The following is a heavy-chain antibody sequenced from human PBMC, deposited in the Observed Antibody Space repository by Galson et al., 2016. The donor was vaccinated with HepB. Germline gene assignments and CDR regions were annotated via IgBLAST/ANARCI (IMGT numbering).Heavy chain of an antibody. CDR3: TTAGGYDW. Sequence: SLRLSCAASGFTFSNFAMSWVRQAPGKGLEWVSSISGSGRMTYYADSVKGRFTISRDNSKNTLDLQINSLRAEDTAVYYCTTAGGYDWWGQGTLVTVSS. CDR2: ISGSGRMT. V-gene: IGHV3-23*01. J-gene: IGHJ4*02. D-gene: IGHD2-8*02. CDR1: GFTFSNFA.